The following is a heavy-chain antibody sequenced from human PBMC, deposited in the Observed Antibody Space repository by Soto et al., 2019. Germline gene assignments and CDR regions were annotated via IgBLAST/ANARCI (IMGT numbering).Heavy chain of an antibody. V-gene: IGHV3-7*01. CDR2: IKQDGSEK. Sequence: GGSLRLSCAASGFTFSSYWMSWVRQAPGKGLEWVANIKQDGSEKYYVDSVKGRFTISRDNAKNSLYLQMNSLRAEDTAVYYCARGFWVVPAAIYDYWGQGTLVTVSS. CDR1: GFTFSSYW. J-gene: IGHJ4*02. CDR3: ARGFWVVPAAIYDY. D-gene: IGHD2-2*01.